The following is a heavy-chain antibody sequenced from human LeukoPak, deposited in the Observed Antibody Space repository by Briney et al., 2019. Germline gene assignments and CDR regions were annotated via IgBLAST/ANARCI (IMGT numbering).Heavy chain of an antibody. V-gene: IGHV3-7*03. CDR1: GFTFSNYW. CDR3: ARDRYFSGA. CDR2: IKGDGSEK. J-gene: IGHJ5*02. D-gene: IGHD2-15*01. Sequence: PGGSLRLPCVASGFTFSNYWMSWVRQAPGMGLEWVANIKGDGSEKHHVDSVKGRFTISRDNAKNLLYLQMNSLRPEDTAVYYCARDRYFSGAWGQGTLVTVSS.